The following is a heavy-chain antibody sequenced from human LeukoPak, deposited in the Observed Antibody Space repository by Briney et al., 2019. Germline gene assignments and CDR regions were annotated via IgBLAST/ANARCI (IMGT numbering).Heavy chain of an antibody. CDR1: GYTFTGYY. V-gene: IGHV1-2*02. CDR2: INPNSGGT. J-gene: IGHJ4*02. Sequence: ASVKVSCKASGYTFTGYYMHWVRQAPGQGLEWMGWINPNSGGTNYAQKFQGRVTMTRDTSISTAYMELSRLRSDDTAVYYCARVPPYYGSPFVYWGQGTLVTVSS. D-gene: IGHD3-10*01. CDR3: ARVPPYYGSPFVY.